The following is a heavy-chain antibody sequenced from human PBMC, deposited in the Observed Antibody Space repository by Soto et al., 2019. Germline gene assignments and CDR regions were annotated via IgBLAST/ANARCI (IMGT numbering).Heavy chain of an antibody. J-gene: IGHJ4*02. V-gene: IGHV4-39*01. D-gene: IGHD5-18*01. Sequence: SETLSLTCSVSGGSISGSTYYWGWIRQPPGKGLEWIGSFYYSGSTYYNPSLKSRVTISVDASKNQFSLRLSSVTAADTAVYYCATRSDYSYGFSFDYWAQGTLVTVSS. CDR3: ATRSDYSYGFSFDY. CDR2: FYYSGST. CDR1: GGSISGSTYY.